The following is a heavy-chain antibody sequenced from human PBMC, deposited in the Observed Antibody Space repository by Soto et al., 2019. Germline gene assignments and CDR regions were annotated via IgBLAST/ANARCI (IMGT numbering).Heavy chain of an antibody. Sequence: EVQLLESGGGLVQPGGSLRLSCAASGFTFSSYAMSWVRQAPGKGLEWVSAISGSGGSTYSADSVKGRFTISRDNSKNTLYLQMNSLRAEDTAVYYCAKSQLVITLFDYWGQGTLVTVSS. CDR1: GFTFSSYA. CDR2: ISGSGGST. V-gene: IGHV3-23*01. J-gene: IGHJ4*02. D-gene: IGHD3-9*01. CDR3: AKSQLVITLFDY.